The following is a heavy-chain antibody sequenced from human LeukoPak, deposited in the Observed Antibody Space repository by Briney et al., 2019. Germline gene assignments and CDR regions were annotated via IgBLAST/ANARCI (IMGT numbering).Heavy chain of an antibody. D-gene: IGHD2-2*01. CDR2: INHSGST. CDR1: GGSFSGYY. V-gene: IGHV4-34*01. Sequence: SETLSLTCAAYGGSFSGYYWSWIRQPPGKGLEWIGEINHSGSTNYNPSLKSRVTISVDTSKNQFSLKLSSVTAADTAVYYCARYCSSTSCYYYYYGMDVWGQGTTVTVSS. J-gene: IGHJ6*02. CDR3: ARYCSSTSCYYYYYGMDV.